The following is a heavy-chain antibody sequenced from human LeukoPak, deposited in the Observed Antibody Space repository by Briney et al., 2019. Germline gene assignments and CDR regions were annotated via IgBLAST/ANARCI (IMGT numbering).Heavy chain of an antibody. D-gene: IGHD2-2*01. V-gene: IGHV3-23*01. Sequence: GGSLRLSCAASGFTFSTYAMGWVRQAPGKGLEWVSTISGSGTSTYYADSLKGRFTISRDNSKNTLYLQMNSLRAEDTAVYYCAREVVPAAMGYWGQGTLVTVSS. CDR3: AREVVPAAMGY. J-gene: IGHJ4*02. CDR2: ISGSGTST. CDR1: GFTFSTYA.